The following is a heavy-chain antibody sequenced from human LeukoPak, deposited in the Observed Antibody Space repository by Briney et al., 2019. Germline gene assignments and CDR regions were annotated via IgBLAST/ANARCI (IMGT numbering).Heavy chain of an antibody. CDR3: ARRWNYGRNYYIDV. D-gene: IGHD1-7*01. J-gene: IGHJ6*03. CDR2: INDSGRI. Sequence: SETLTLTCAVYSGSFSHYHWSWLRQPPGKGLEWIGEINDSGRINYNPSLLSRVTVSVDPSKNQFSLSLTSVTATDTAVYYCARRWNYGRNYYIDVWGKGATVSVSS. V-gene: IGHV4-34*01. CDR1: SGSFSHYH.